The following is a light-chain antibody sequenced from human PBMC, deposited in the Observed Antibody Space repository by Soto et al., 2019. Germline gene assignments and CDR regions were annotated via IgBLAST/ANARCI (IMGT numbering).Light chain of an antibody. J-gene: IGKJ1*01. CDR1: QGISNY. V-gene: IGKV1-27*01. Sequence: DIQLTQSPSSLSASVGDRVTITCRASQGISNYLAWYQQKPGQAPKLLIYAASTLQSGIPSRFSGTRSGTDFTLTISSLQPEDVATYYCQKYDSAPRTFGQGTKVEIK. CDR2: AAS. CDR3: QKYDSAPRT.